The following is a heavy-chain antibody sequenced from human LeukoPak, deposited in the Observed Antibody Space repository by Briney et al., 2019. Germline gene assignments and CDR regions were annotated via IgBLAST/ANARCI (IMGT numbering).Heavy chain of an antibody. CDR3: TIIPNVILFTHYFEY. CDR2: IIPFLGTT. CDR1: GGVFTAYA. J-gene: IGHJ4*02. Sequence: ASVKVSCKASGGVFTAYAVSWVRQAPGQGLEWMGSIIPFLGTTNYAQKFQGRVTITADEPTRTAYMELTYVRSDDTAVYYCTIIPNVILFTHYFEYWGQGTLVTVSS. D-gene: IGHD2-21*01. V-gene: IGHV1-69*11.